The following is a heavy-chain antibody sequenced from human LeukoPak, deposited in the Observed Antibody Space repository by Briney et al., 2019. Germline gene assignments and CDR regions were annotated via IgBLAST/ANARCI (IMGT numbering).Heavy chain of an antibody. J-gene: IGHJ6*03. Sequence: ASVKVSCKASGYTFTGYYMHWVRQAPGQGLEWMGWINPNSGGTNYAQKFQGRVTMTRDTSISTAYMELSRLRSDDTAVYYCARAVEQLVGWTLGCYYYYYMDVWGKGTTDTVSS. D-gene: IGHD6-6*01. CDR3: ARAVEQLVGWTLGCYYYYYMDV. V-gene: IGHV1-2*02. CDR2: INPNSGGT. CDR1: GYTFTGYY.